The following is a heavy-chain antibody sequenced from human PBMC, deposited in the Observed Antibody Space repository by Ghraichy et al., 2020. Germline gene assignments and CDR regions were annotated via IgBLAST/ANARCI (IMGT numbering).Heavy chain of an antibody. J-gene: IGHJ3*02. CDR2: IIPIFGTA. CDR1: GGTFSSYA. D-gene: IGHD3-10*01. V-gene: IGHV1-69*13. CDR3: ARTNPGIGAFDI. Sequence: LVKVSCKASGGTFSSYAISWVRQAPGQGLEWMGGIIPIFGTANYAQKFQGRVTITADESTSTAYMELSSLRSEDTAVYYCARTNPGIGAFDIWGQGTMVTVSS.